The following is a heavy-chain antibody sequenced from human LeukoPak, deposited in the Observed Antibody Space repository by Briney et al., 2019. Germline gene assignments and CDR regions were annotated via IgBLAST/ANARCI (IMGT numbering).Heavy chain of an antibody. CDR3: ARAALVGARIDRAFDI. V-gene: IGHV3-21*01. CDR2: ISSSSSYI. J-gene: IGHJ3*02. D-gene: IGHD1-26*01. CDR1: GFTFSSYS. Sequence: GGSLRLSCAASGFTFSSYSMNWVRQAPGKGLEWVSSISSSSSYIYYADSVKGRFTISRDNAKNSLYLQMNSLRAEDTAVYYCARAALVGARIDRAFDIWGQGTMVTVSS.